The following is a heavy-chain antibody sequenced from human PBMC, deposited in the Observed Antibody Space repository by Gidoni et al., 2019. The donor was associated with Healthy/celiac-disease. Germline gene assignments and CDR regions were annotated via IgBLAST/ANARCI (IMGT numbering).Heavy chain of an antibody. Sequence: QLQLQEAGPGLVKPSETRTHTCTVTGGAISSSSYYWGWIRQPPGTGLAWIGSIYYSGSTYSIPSLKSRVTISVDTSKHQFSLKLRSVTAAATAVYYCARRAVITLYYFDYWGQGTLVTVSS. V-gene: IGHV4-39*01. CDR1: GGAISSSSYY. CDR2: IYYSGST. D-gene: IGHD3-22*01. CDR3: ARRAVITLYYFDY. J-gene: IGHJ4*02.